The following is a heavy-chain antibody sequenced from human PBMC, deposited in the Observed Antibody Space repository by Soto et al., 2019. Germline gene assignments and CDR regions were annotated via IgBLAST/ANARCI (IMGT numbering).Heavy chain of an antibody. CDR3: ARFGSSSWNWFDP. D-gene: IGHD6-6*01. CDR1: GFSFTGYY. CDR2: INAHSGGT. Sequence: ASVKVSCKASGFSFTGYYIHWLRQAPGQGLEWMGWINAHSGGTEYAQKFQGRVTLTRDTSIAAAYLTLTSLTSAADTAVYYCARFGSSSWNWFDPWGQGTLVTVSS. J-gene: IGHJ5*02. V-gene: IGHV1-2*02.